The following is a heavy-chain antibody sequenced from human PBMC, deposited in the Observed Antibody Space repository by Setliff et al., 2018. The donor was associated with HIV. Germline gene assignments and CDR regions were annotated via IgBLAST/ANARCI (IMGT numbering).Heavy chain of an antibody. J-gene: IGHJ4*02. Sequence: GGSLRLSCAASGFTFSSYTMNWVRQAPGKGLEWVSSISSSSYYIYYADSVKGRFTISRDNAKNSLFLQMNSPRAEDTAVYYCASIELAAMVPVDYWGQGTLVTVS. V-gene: IGHV3-21*01. CDR1: GFTFSSYT. CDR3: ASIELAAMVPVDY. CDR2: ISSSSYYI. D-gene: IGHD5-18*01.